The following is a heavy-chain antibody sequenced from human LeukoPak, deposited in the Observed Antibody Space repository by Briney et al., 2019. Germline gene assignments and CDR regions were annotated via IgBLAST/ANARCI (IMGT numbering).Heavy chain of an antibody. CDR1: GYSISSGYY. CDR2: IYTSGST. CDR3: ARAFQQLDFFDY. J-gene: IGHJ4*02. D-gene: IGHD6-13*01. V-gene: IGHV4-4*07. Sequence: PSETLSLTCTVSGYSISSGYYWGWIRQPAGRGLEWIGRIYTSGSTNYNPSLKSRVTMSVDTSKNQFSLKLSSVTAADTAVYYCARAFQQLDFFDYWGQGTLVTVSS.